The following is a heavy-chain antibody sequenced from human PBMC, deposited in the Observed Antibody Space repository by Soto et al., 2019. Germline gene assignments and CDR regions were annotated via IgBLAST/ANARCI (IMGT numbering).Heavy chain of an antibody. CDR1: GYTFTTYG. CDR2: INTYNGNT. V-gene: IGHV1-18*01. D-gene: IGHD6-19*01. CDR3: ASTRPGIAVSGHDS. Sequence: ASVKVSCKASGYTFTTYGITWVRQAPGQGLEWMGWINTYNGNTNYAQKLQGRVTMTTDTSTSTAYMELRSLRSDDTAVYYCASTRPGIAVSGHDSWGQGTLVTVSS. J-gene: IGHJ4*02.